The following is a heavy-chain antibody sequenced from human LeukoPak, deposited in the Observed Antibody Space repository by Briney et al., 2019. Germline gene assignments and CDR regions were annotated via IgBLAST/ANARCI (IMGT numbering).Heavy chain of an antibody. CDR1: GFTFTAYV. J-gene: IGHJ4*02. V-gene: IGHV3-23*01. CDR3: ASGDCSSSTCMGY. CDR2: ISISGGST. D-gene: IGHD2-2*01. Sequence: GGSLRLSCAASGFTFTAYVMSWVRPAPGKGLEWVSGISISGGSTYYADSVKGRFTISRDNSKNMLYLQMNSLRAEDTAVYYCASGDCSSSTCMGYWGQGTLVTVSS.